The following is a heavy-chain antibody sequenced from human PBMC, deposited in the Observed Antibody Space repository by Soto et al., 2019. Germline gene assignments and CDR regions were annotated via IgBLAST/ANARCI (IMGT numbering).Heavy chain of an antibody. Sequence: QVQVQESGPGLVKPSGTLSLTCVVSGGSISTDNWWSWVRQPPGKGLEWIGEIYPSGRTNSSPSLKSRVSISADTSRNQLSLQMTSVTAADTAVYYCARDQDSGWGLDSWGQGILVTVSS. CDR3: ARDQDSGWGLDS. CDR1: GGSISTDNW. J-gene: IGHJ4*02. D-gene: IGHD6-19*01. CDR2: IYPSGRT. V-gene: IGHV4-4*02.